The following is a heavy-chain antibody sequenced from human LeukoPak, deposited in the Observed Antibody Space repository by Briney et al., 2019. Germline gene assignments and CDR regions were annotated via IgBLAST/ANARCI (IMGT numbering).Heavy chain of an antibody. D-gene: IGHD3-10*01. CDR3: ASLERGSGSYFDY. Sequence: SGGSLRLSFAASGFTVSSNYMSWVRQAPGKGLEWVSVIYSGGSTYYADSVKGRFTISRDNSKNTLYLQMNSLRAEDTAVYYCASLERGSGSYFDYWGQGTLVTVSS. J-gene: IGHJ4*02. CDR2: IYSGGST. V-gene: IGHV3-66*01. CDR1: GFTVSSNY.